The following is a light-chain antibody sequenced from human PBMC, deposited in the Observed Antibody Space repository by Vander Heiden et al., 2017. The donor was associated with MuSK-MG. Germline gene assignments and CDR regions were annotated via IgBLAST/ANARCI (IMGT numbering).Light chain of an antibody. J-gene: IGKJ1*01. CDR2: GAS. CDR3: QQYGSSPWT. Sequence: QSVSSSYLAWYQQKPGQAPRLLIYGASSRATGIPDRFSGSGSGTDFTLTISRLEPEDFVVYYCQQYGSSPWTFGQGTKVEIK. V-gene: IGKV3-20*01. CDR1: QSVSSSY.